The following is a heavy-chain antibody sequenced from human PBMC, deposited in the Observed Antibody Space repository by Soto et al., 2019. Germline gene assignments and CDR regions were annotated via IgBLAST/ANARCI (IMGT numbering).Heavy chain of an antibody. V-gene: IGHV5-51*01. CDR1: GYSFTSYW. Sequence: GESLKISCKGSGYSFTSYWIGWVRQMPGKGLEWMGIIYPGDSDTRYSPSFQGQVTISADKSISTAYLQWSSLKASDTAMYYCARVKYDFWSGYYWETDSWGQGTLVTVSS. CDR3: ARVKYDFWSGYYWETDS. J-gene: IGHJ4*02. CDR2: IYPGDSDT. D-gene: IGHD3-3*01.